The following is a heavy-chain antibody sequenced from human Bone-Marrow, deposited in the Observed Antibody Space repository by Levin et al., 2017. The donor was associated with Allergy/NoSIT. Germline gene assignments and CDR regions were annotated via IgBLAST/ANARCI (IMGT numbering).Heavy chain of an antibody. D-gene: IGHD6-13*01. CDR3: AREAGNLGALDI. CDR2: ITPIFGIP. Sequence: EASVKVSCKASEDTFRSYALNWVRQAPGQGLEWMGVITPIFGIPNYAQKFQGRVTITADESTSTAHMELSSLRSADTAVYYCAREAGNLGALDIWGQGTMVTVSS. V-gene: IGHV1-69*13. J-gene: IGHJ3*02. CDR1: EDTFRSYA.